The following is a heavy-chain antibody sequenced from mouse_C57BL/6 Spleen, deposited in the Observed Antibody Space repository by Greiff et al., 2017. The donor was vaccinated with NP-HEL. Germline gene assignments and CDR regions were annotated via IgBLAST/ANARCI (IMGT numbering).Heavy chain of an antibody. CDR3: ARLDGYDVWFAY. J-gene: IGHJ3*01. CDR2: IYPGSGNT. CDR1: GYTFTDYY. D-gene: IGHD2-2*01. Sequence: QVQLQQSGAELVRPGASVKLSCKASGYTFTDYYINWVKQRPGQGLEWIARIYPGSGNTYYNEKFKGKATLTAEKSSSTAYMQLSSLTSEDSAVYFCARLDGYDVWFAYWGQGTLVTVSA. V-gene: IGHV1-76*01.